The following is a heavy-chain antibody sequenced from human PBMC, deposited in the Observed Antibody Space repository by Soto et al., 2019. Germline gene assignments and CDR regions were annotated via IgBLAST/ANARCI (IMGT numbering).Heavy chain of an antibody. CDR2: IKQDGSEE. CDR3: AREIAARL. Sequence: EVQLVESGGGLVQPGGSLRLSCAASGFTFSRYWMSWFRQAPGNGLEWVANIKQDGSEENYVDSVKGRFTISRDNAKNALYLQMNSLRVEDTAVYYCAREIAARLWGKGTTVTVSS. D-gene: IGHD6-6*01. V-gene: IGHV3-7*01. CDR1: GFTFSRYW. J-gene: IGHJ6*04.